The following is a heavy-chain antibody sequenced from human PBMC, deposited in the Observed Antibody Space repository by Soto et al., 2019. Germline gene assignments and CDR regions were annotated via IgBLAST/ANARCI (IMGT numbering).Heavy chain of an antibody. V-gene: IGHV4-31*03. CDR3: ARDAPGAAPY. Sequence: QVQLQELGPGLVKPSQTLSLTCTVSGGSMSSGDYYWNWIRQHPEKGLEWIGYINYRGSTFYNPSLKSRLTISVDTSKNQFSLKLTSVTAADTAMYYCARDAPGAAPYWGQGTLVTVSS. D-gene: IGHD6-13*01. J-gene: IGHJ4*02. CDR1: GGSMSSGDYY. CDR2: INYRGST.